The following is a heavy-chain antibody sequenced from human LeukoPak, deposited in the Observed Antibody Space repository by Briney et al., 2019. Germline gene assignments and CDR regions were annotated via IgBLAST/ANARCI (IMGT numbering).Heavy chain of an antibody. D-gene: IGHD3-10*01. CDR3: ARDKPVTMVRGVILTNYYYYYMDV. Sequence: PGGSLRLSCAASKFTFSTYWMSWVRQAPGKGLEWVANIKQDGSEKYYVDSVKGRFTISRDNAKNSLYLQMNSLRAEDTAVYYCARDKPVTMVRGVILTNYYYYYMDVWGKGTTVTISS. CDR2: IKQDGSEK. CDR1: KFTFSTYW. J-gene: IGHJ6*03. V-gene: IGHV3-7*01.